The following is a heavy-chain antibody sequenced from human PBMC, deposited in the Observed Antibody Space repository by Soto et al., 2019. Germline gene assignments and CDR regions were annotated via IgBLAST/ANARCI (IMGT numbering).Heavy chain of an antibody. CDR3: AKGEGELLRRAVRGWDY. CDR1: GFTFSSYG. V-gene: IGHV3-30*18. CDR2: ISYDGSNK. D-gene: IGHD1-26*01. Sequence: QVQLVESGGGVVQPGRSLRLSCAASGFTFSSYGMHWVRQAPGKGLEWVAVISYDGSNKYYADSVKGRFTISRDNSXNXXYLQRNSRRAEDTAVYYCAKGEGELLRRAVRGWDYWGQGTLVTVSS. J-gene: IGHJ4*02.